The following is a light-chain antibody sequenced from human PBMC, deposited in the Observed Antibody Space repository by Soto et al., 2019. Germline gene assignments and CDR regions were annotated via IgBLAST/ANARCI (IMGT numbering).Light chain of an antibody. CDR1: QGISSY. V-gene: IGKV1-9*01. CDR2: AAS. CDR3: QQVKNYPLT. J-gene: IGKJ4*01. Sequence: DIQLTQSPSFLSASVGDRVTITCRASQGISSYVAWYQQKPGKAPKVLIYAASTLKSGVPSRFSGSGSGTEFTLTISSLQPEDFATYHCQQVKNYPLTFGGGTRVDLK.